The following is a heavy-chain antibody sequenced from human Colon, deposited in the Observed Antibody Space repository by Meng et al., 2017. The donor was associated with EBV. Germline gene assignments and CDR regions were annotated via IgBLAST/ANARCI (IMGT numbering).Heavy chain of an antibody. D-gene: IGHD3-10*01. J-gene: IGHJ5*02. CDR3: VRDTRRGGGWFDP. CDR2: IYHGVNI. V-gene: IGHV4-30-2*01. CDR1: CDSITSGDYS. Sequence: QVQLLESGPGLVRPSQTLSLTCAGSCDSITSGDYSWTWIRQPPGKGLEWIGYIYHGVNIYYTPSLRSRVTISVDKSRNQFSLKLTSVSAADTAVYYCVRDTRRGGGWFDPWGQGTLVTVSS.